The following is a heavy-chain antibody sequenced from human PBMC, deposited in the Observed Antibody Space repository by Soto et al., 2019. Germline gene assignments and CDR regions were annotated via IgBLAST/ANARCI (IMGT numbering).Heavy chain of an antibody. CDR1: GYTCTIYY. CDR3: ARDRIGGYNSYYFDY. CDR2: INPSGGST. D-gene: IGHD5-12*01. J-gene: IGHJ4*02. Sequence: SVKVSCKASGYTCTIYYMHCVLQSPLQGLEWMGIINPSGGSTSYAQKFQGRVTMTRDTSTSTVYMELSSLRSEDTAVYYCARDRIGGYNSYYFDYWGQGTLVTVSS. V-gene: IGHV1-46*01.